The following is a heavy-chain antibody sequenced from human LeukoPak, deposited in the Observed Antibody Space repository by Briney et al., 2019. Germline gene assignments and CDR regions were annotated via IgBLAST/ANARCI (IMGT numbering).Heavy chain of an antibody. CDR1: GFTFSSYG. D-gene: IGHD4-23*01. CDR2: IWYDGSNK. Sequence: GRSLRLSCAASGFTFSSYGMHWVRQAPGKGLEWVAVIWYDGSNKYYADSVKGRFTISRDNSKNTLYLQMNSLRAEDTAVYYCARGKMGPVAYFDYWGQGTLVTVSS. CDR3: ARGKMGPVAYFDY. J-gene: IGHJ4*02. V-gene: IGHV3-33*01.